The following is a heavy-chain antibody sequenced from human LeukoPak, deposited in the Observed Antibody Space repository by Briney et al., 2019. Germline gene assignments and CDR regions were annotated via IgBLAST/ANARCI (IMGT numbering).Heavy chain of an antibody. Sequence: GGSLRLSCAASGFTFSSYAMSWGRQAPGKGLEWVAAISGSGGSTYYADSVKGRFTISRDNSKNTLYLQMNSVRAEDTAVYYCAKDQWGYCSGGSCYQAPYYFDYWGPGTLVTVSS. CDR3: AKDQWGYCSGGSCYQAPYYFDY. CDR2: ISGSGGST. D-gene: IGHD2-15*01. V-gene: IGHV3-23*01. J-gene: IGHJ4*02. CDR1: GFTFSSYA.